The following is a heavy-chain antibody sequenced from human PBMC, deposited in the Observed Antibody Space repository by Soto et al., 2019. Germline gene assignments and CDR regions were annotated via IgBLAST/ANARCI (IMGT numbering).Heavy chain of an antibody. V-gene: IGHV3-30*13. CDR1: GFTFSTYG. D-gene: IGHD3-22*01. Sequence: QVQLGESGGGVVQPGKSLRLSCAASGFTFSTYGIHWVRQAPGKGLEWVALISYDGGSKYYGDSVKGRFIISRDNSHNRVSLPMNSLRAHETAVYLCAKEQLAMTVVVADYFDSWGQGTLVTVSS. J-gene: IGHJ4*02. CDR2: ISYDGGSK. CDR3: AKEQLAMTVVVADYFDS.